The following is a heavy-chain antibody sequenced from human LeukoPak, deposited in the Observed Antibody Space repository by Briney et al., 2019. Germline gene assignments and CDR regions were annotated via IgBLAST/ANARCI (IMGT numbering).Heavy chain of an antibody. CDR3: ARAGTGFDY. CDR1: GFTFSSYW. D-gene: IGHD3-10*01. V-gene: IGHV3-74*01. J-gene: IGHJ4*02. Sequence: PGGSLRLSCAASGFTFSSYWMHWVRQAPGKGLVWVSRINSDGSTTTYADSVKGRFTISRDNAKNTLYLQMNSLRAADTAVYYCARAGTGFDYWGQGTLVTVSS. CDR2: INSDGSTT.